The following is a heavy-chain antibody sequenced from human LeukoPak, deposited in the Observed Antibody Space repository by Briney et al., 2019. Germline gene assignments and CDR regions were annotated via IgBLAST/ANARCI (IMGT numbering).Heavy chain of an antibody. Sequence: PSETLSLTCAVYGGSFSGYYWSWIRQPPGKGLEWIGEINHSGSTNYNPSLKSRVTISVDTSKNQFSLKLSSVTAADTAVYYCARGRSVRAATPHRRRAEYFQHWGQGTLVTVSS. D-gene: IGHD2-15*01. CDR2: INHSGST. CDR3: ARGRSVRAATPHRRRAEYFQH. V-gene: IGHV4-34*01. CDR1: GGSFSGYY. J-gene: IGHJ1*01.